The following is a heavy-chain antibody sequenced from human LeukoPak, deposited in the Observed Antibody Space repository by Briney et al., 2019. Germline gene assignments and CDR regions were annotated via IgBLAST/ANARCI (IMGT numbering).Heavy chain of an antibody. CDR2: IKQDGSEK. V-gene: IGHV3-7*01. Sequence: GGSLGLSCAASGFTFSTYWMSWVRQAPGKGLEWVANIKQDGSEKYYVDSVKGRFTISRDNAKNSLYLQMNSLRAEDTAIYYCARDSAGNDYWGQGTLVTVSS. D-gene: IGHD6-13*01. J-gene: IGHJ4*02. CDR1: GFTFSTYW. CDR3: ARDSAGNDY.